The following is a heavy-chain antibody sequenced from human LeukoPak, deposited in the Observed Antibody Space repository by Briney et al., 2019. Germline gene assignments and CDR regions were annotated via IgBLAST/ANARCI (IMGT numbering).Heavy chain of an antibody. CDR2: IIPIFGTA. V-gene: IGHV1-69*06. CDR1: GATFTIYA. Sequence: SVTLSFTASGATFTIYAISWVRQAPGQGHEWMGGIIPIFGTANYAQKFQGRVTITAYKSTRTAYMELSSLRSEDTAVYYCARKYYCGSGSLDNWGQGALVTVSS. J-gene: IGHJ4*02. CDR3: ARKYYCGSGSLDN. D-gene: IGHD3-10*01.